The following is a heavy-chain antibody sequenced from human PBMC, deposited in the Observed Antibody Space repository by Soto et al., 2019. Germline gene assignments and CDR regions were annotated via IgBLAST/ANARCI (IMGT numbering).Heavy chain of an antibody. D-gene: IGHD3-22*01. Sequence: KPSETLSLTCAVSGYSISSGYYWGWIRQPPGKGLEWIGSIYHSGSTYYNPSLKSRVTISVDTSKNQFSLKLSSVTAADTAVYYCARATDDSSGSYYFDYWGQGTLVTVSS. CDR1: GYSISSGYY. J-gene: IGHJ4*02. CDR3: ARATDDSSGSYYFDY. V-gene: IGHV4-38-2*01. CDR2: IYHSGST.